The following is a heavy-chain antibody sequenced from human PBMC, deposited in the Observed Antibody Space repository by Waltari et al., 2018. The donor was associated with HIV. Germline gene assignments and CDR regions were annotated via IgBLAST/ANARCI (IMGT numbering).Heavy chain of an antibody. D-gene: IGHD7-27*01. J-gene: IGHJ2*01. CDR1: GYSISSGYY. V-gene: IGHV4-38-2*02. Sequence: QVQLQESGPGLVKPSETLSLTCTVSGYSISSGYYWGWIRQPPGKGLEWIGSMYHSGSTSYNPSLKGRVTMSVDTSKNQFSLKLSSVTAADTAVYYCARRSGEYWYFDLWGRGTLVTVSS. CDR3: ARRSGEYWYFDL. CDR2: MYHSGST.